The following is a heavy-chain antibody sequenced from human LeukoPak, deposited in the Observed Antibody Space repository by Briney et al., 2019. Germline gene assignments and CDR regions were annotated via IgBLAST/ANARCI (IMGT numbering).Heavy chain of an antibody. J-gene: IGHJ4*02. CDR3: AKKVPGAAPFDN. CDR1: GFTFSDYA. Sequence: GGSLRLSCTASGFTFSDYAMSWVRQAPGKGLEWVSGISGGGGGTYYADSVEGRFTISRDNSKNTLHLQMNSLRAEDTAVYFCAKKVPGAAPFDNWGQGTLVTVSS. D-gene: IGHD2-2*01. V-gene: IGHV3-23*01. CDR2: ISGGGGGT.